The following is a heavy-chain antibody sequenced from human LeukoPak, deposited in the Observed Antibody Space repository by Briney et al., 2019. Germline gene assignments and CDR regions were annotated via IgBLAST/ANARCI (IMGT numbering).Heavy chain of an antibody. CDR1: GGSISSYY. CDR2: IYYSGST. CDR3: ARGPN. Sequence: TSETLFLTCPVSGGSISSYYWSWIRQPPGKGLEWIGNIYYSGSTNYNPSLKSRVTISVDTSKNQFSLKLSSVTAADTAVYYCARGPNWGQGTLVTVSS. J-gene: IGHJ4*02. V-gene: IGHV4-59*12.